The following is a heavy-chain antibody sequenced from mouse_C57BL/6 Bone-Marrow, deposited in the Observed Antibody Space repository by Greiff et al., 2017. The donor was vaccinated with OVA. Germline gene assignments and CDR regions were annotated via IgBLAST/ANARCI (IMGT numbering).Heavy chain of an antibody. CDR1: GYTFTSYG. CDR2: IYPRSGNT. CDR3: ARRADYDYDGFDY. V-gene: IGHV1-81*01. Sequence: VKLVESGAELARPGASVKLSCKASGYTFTSYGISWVKQRTGQGLEWIGEIYPRSGNTYYNEKFKGKATLTADKSSSTAYMELRSLTSEDSAVYFCARRADYDYDGFDYWGQGTTLTVSS. J-gene: IGHJ2*01. D-gene: IGHD2-4*01.